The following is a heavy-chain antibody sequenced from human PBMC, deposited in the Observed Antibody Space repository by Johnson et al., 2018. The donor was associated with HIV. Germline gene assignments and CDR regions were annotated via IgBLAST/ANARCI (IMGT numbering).Heavy chain of an antibody. J-gene: IGHJ3*02. CDR3: AREGGDCSSTSCYQDAFDI. CDR2: ISYAGCNK. D-gene: IGHD2-2*01. V-gene: IGHV3-30*04. CDR1: GFNFSSYD. Sequence: QVQLVESGGGVVQPGRSLRLSCVVPGFNFSSYDIAWVRQDPGKGLEWLAAISYAGCNKYYAASGKGRFTISRENSKNTMYLQMNSLKAEDTAVYYCAREGGDCSSTSCYQDAFDIWGQGTMVTVSS.